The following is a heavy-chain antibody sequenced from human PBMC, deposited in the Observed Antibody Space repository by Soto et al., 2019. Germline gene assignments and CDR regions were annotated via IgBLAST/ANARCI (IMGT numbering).Heavy chain of an antibody. Sequence: EVQLVETGGGLIQPGGSLRLSCAASGFTVSSNYMSWVRQAPGKGLEWVSVIYSGGSTYYADSVKGRFTISRDNSKNTLYLQMNSRIADDTAVYYCARDRGVSPPNYYYYGMDVWGQGTTVTVSS. CDR3: ARDRGVSPPNYYYYGMDV. CDR2: IYSGGST. V-gene: IGHV3-53*02. J-gene: IGHJ6*02. D-gene: IGHD3-10*01. CDR1: GFTVSSNY.